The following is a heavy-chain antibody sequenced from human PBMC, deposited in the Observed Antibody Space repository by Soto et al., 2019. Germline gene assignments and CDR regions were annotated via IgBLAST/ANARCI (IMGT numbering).Heavy chain of an antibody. D-gene: IGHD2-15*01. J-gene: IGHJ6*02. V-gene: IGHV1-18*04. CDR1: GYTFTSYG. CDR3: ARGPYCSGGSCYSAGYYYGMDV. CDR2: ISAYNGNT. Sequence: QVQLVQSGAEVKKPGASVKVSCKASGYTFTSYGISWVRQAPGQGLEWMGGISAYNGNTNYAQKLQGRVTMTTDTSTSTAYMELRSLRSDDTAVYYCARGPYCSGGSCYSAGYYYGMDVWGQGTTVTVSS.